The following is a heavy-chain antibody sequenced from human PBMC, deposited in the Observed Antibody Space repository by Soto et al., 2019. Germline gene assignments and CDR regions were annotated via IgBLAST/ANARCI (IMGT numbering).Heavy chain of an antibody. Sequence: GASVKVSCKASGYTFTSQNMHWVRQAPGQGLEWMGVINPSVASTTYAQKFQGRVTMTRDTSTSTVYMEVSSLRSEDTAVYYCASILGARFDYGGQGPVVTVSS. J-gene: IGHJ4*02. V-gene: IGHV1-46*03. CDR2: INPSVAST. CDR1: GYTFTSQN. D-gene: IGHD3-3*02. CDR3: ASILGARFDY.